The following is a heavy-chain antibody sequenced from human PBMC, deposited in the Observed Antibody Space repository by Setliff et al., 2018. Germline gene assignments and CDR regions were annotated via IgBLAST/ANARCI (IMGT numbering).Heavy chain of an antibody. D-gene: IGHD3-22*01. V-gene: IGHV4-39*01. Sequence: SETLSLTCTVSGGSISSNSHYWGWIRQPPGKGLEWIGSIHYSGSTYYNPSLKSRVTISVDTSKNQFSLKLSSVTAADTAVFYCARLSGYYFDYWGQGTLVTVSS. J-gene: IGHJ4*02. CDR2: IHYSGST. CDR3: ARLSGYYFDY. CDR1: GGSISSNSHY.